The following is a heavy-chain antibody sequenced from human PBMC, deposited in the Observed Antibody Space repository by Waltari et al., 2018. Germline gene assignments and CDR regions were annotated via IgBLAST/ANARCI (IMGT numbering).Heavy chain of an antibody. V-gene: IGHV6-1*01. CDR2: TYFRSKWSD. D-gene: IGHD2-15*01. Sequence: QVQLQQSGPGLVKPSPTLSLTCAIPGASVSSYSSSWNWIRQSPSRGFEWLGRTYFRSKWSDDYAVSVRGRLTINPDTSKNQFSLQLNSVTPEDTAVYYCARGVVANTYYFDYWGQGTLVTVSS. CDR3: ARGVVANTYYFDY. J-gene: IGHJ4*02. CDR1: GASVSSYSSS.